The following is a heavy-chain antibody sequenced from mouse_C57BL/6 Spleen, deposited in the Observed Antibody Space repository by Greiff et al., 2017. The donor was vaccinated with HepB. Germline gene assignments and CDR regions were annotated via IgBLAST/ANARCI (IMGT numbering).Heavy chain of an antibody. CDR2: INPSNGGT. V-gene: IGHV1-53*01. D-gene: IGHD1-1*01. CDR3: ARPPRNYYGSSYFDY. CDR1: GYTFTSYW. Sequence: QVQLQQPGAELVKPGASVKLSCKASGYTFTSYWMHWVKQRPGQGLEWIGNINPSNGGTNYNEKFKSKATLTVDKSSSTAYMQLSSLTSEDSAVCYCARPPRNYYGSSYFDYWGQGTTLTVSS. J-gene: IGHJ2*01.